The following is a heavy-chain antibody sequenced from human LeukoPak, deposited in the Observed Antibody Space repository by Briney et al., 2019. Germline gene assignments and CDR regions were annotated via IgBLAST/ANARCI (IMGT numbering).Heavy chain of an antibody. CDR2: ISYDGSNK. J-gene: IGHJ4*02. Sequence: GGSLRLSCAASGFTFSSYAMHWVRQAPGKGLEWVAVISYDGSNKYYADSVKGRFTISRDNSKNALYLQMNSLRAEDTAVYYCARDGAAAGTSGWDYWGQGTLVTVSS. CDR1: GFTFSSYA. D-gene: IGHD6-13*01. CDR3: ARDGAAAGTSGWDY. V-gene: IGHV3-30-3*01.